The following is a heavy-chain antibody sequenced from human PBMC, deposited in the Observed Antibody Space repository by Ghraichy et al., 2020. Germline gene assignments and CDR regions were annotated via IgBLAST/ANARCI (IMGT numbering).Heavy chain of an antibody. CDR1: GGSIYSSHYY. Sequence: SQTLSLTCNVSGGSIYSSHYYWGLIRQPPGKGLEWIGSIDYSGRAYYNTSLESRLTMSLDTSKNQFSLKMKSVTVADMAVYYCARQSRFYYYAMDVWGQGSTVIVSS. J-gene: IGHJ6*02. CDR2: IDYSGRA. V-gene: IGHV4-39*01. D-gene: IGHD3-3*01. CDR3: ARQSRFYYYAMDV.